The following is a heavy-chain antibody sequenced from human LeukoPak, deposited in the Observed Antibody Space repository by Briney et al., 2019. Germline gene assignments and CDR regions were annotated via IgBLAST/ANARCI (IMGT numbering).Heavy chain of an antibody. V-gene: IGHV3-23*01. J-gene: IGHJ4*02. CDR3: AKDLRGYYDLEAFFDY. D-gene: IGHD3-3*01. CDR2: LSGSGGYT. Sequence: GGSLRLSCAASGFIFSRYAMSWVRQAPGKGLEWVSGLSGSGGYTYYADSVKGRFTISRDNSNNTLYLQMNSLRAEDTAIYYCAKDLRGYYDLEAFFDYWGQGTLVTVSS. CDR1: GFIFSRYA.